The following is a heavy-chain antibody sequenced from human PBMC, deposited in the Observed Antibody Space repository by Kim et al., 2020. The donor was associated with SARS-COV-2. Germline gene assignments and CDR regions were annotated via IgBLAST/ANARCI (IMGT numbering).Heavy chain of an antibody. D-gene: IGHD1-26*01. CDR3: QLSGVSHSYYFYAMDV. CDR1: GLTFSTFG. CDR2: ISYDGSKK. J-gene: IGHJ6*02. V-gene: IGHV3-30*03. Sequence: GGSLRLSCAASGLTFSTFGMHWVRQAPGKGLEWVAVISYDGSKKYYADPVKGRFTISRDNSKNTLYLQMNSLRPEDTAVYYCQLSGVSHSYYFYAMDVWGQGTTVTVSS.